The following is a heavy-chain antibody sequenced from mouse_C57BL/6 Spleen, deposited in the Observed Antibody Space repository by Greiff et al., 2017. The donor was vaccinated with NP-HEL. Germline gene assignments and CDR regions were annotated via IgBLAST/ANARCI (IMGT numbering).Heavy chain of an antibody. J-gene: IGHJ2*01. D-gene: IGHD1-1*02. CDR3: ARDYGYLGY. CDR1: GYAFSSSW. V-gene: IGHV1-82*01. Sequence: VQLVESGPELVKPGASVKISCKASGYAFSSSWMNWVKQRPGKGLEWIGRIYPGDGDTNYNGKFKGKATLTADKSSSTAYMQLSSLTSEDSAVYFCARDYGYLGYWGQGTTLTVSS. CDR2: IYPGDGDT.